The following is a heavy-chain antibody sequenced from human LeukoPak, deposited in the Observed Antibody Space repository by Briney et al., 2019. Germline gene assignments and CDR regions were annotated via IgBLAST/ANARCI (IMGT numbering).Heavy chain of an antibody. Sequence: RGSLRLSCAASRFTFSSYVMEWVRQVPGKGLEWVSSISTSSSYIYYADSVKGRFTISRDNAKNSLYLQMNSLRAEDTAVYYCARDPFGGNWNTEGFDYWGQGTPVTVSS. D-gene: IGHD1/OR15-1a*01. CDR2: ISTSSSYI. CDR1: RFTFSSYV. CDR3: ARDPFGGNWNTEGFDY. J-gene: IGHJ4*02. V-gene: IGHV3-21*01.